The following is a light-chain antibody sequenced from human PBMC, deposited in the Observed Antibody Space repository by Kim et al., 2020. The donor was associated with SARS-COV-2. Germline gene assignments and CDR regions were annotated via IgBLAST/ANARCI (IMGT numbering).Light chain of an antibody. CDR1: KLENKY. CDR3: QSWYDTPAV. CDR2: QDD. Sequence: SLSPEQTAPLVCPGDKLENKYSFWYPQQSRPSPFLVIFQDDKRPSGIPGRFSVSNSGNTATLTISWTQTIDESDYYCQSWYDTPAVFGGGTQLTVL. J-gene: IGLJ2*01. V-gene: IGLV3-1*01.